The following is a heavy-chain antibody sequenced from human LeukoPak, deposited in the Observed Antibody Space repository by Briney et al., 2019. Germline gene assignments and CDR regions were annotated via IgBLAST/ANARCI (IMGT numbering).Heavy chain of an antibody. CDR3: ASNSGY. CDR2: IKHSGST. V-gene: IGHV4-34*01. J-gene: IGHJ4*02. CDR1: GGSFSGYY. D-gene: IGHD3-10*01. Sequence: PPETLSLTCAVYGGSFSGYYWSWIRQPPGKGLEWIGEIKHSGSTNYNPSLKSRVTISVDTSKNQFSLKLSSVTAADTAVYYCASNSGYWGQGTLVTVSS.